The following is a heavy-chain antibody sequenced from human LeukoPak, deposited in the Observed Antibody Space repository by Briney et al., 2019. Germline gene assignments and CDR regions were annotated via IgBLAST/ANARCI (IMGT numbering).Heavy chain of an antibody. V-gene: IGHV1-18*04. CDR1: GYTFTSYG. Sequence: ASVKVSCKASGYTFTSYGITWVRQAPGQGLEWMGWISPYTGNTDYAPKLQGRITMTTDTSTSTAYMELRSLRSDDTAMYYCAMSFFYGSASNIAGFFDYWGQGTLVSVSS. D-gene: IGHD3-10*01. CDR2: ISPYTGNT. J-gene: IGHJ4*02. CDR3: AMSFFYGSASNIAGFFDY.